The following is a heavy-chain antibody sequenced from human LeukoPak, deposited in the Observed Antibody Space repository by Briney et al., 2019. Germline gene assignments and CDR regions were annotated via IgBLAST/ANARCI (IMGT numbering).Heavy chain of an antibody. CDR3: AITGVRDFDS. J-gene: IGHJ4*02. CDR2: ITSTGGGST. D-gene: IGHD4-11*01. V-gene: IGHV3-23*01. CDR1: GFTFSSST. Sequence: GGSLRLSCAAPGFTFSSSTMTWVRQAPGQGLDWVSSITSTGGGSTYYADSVKGRFTTSRDNSKNTLYLQMNSLRAEDTAVYYCAITGVRDFDSWGQGTLVTVSS.